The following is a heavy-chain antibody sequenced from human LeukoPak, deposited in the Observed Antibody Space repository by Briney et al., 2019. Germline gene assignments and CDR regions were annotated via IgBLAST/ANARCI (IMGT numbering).Heavy chain of an antibody. Sequence: GGSVTDSCKASGYTFTSYEINWVRQAPGQGGEWVGWMNPNSGNTGYAQKFQGRVTMTRNTSISTAYMELSSLRSEGTAVYYCARSIAARPSYYGMDVWGQGTTVTVSS. V-gene: IGHV1-8*01. CDR2: MNPNSGNT. J-gene: IGHJ6*02. CDR3: ARSIAARPSYYGMDV. CDR1: GYTFTSYE. D-gene: IGHD6-6*01.